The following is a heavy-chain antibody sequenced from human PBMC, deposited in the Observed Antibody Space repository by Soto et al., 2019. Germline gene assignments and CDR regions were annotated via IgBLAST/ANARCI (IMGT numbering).Heavy chain of an antibody. Sequence: GSLRLSCAASGITVSTNYMSWVRQAPGKGLEWVSVIYSDGKTYYADSVKGRFTISRDNSKNTVSLQMNSLRAEDTAVYYCARDGGGGYYDSSGYMGVWGQGTLVTVSS. D-gene: IGHD3-22*01. CDR1: GITVSTNY. CDR3: ARDGGGGYYDSSGYMGV. CDR2: IYSDGKT. V-gene: IGHV3-53*01. J-gene: IGHJ4*02.